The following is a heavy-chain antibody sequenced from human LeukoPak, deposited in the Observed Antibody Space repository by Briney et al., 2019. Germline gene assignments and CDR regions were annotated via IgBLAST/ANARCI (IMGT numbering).Heavy chain of an antibody. V-gene: IGHV1-69*04. D-gene: IGHD5-18*01. J-gene: IGHJ6*02. CDR2: IIPVLNIT. Sequence: SVKVSCKTSGGTFSSSAITWVRQAPGQGPEWMGRIIPVLNITTYAQKFQGRVTITADTSSSTVYMELSSLRSEETAVYYCAKDQGLTAPPPYGLDVWGQGTTVIVSS. CDR1: GGTFSSSA. CDR3: AKDQGLTAPPPYGLDV.